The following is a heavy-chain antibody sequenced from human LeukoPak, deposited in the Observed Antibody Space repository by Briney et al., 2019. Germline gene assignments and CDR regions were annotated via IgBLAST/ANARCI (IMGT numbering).Heavy chain of an antibody. J-gene: IGHJ5*02. CDR3: AREVRSAWASFDP. D-gene: IGHD1-26*01. CDR1: DYPISSGYY. Sequence: SETLSLTCTVSDYPISSGYYWGWIRQPPGKGLEWIGIILQSGSTYYNPSLKSRVTISVDTSKNQFSLRLSSVTAADTAVYYCAREVRSAWASFDPWGQGTLVIVSS. V-gene: IGHV4-38-2*02. CDR2: ILQSGST.